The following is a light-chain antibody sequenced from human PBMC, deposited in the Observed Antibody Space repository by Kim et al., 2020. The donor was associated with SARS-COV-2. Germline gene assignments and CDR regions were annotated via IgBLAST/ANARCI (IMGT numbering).Light chain of an antibody. CDR1: QYIDIY. J-gene: IGKJ1*01. Sequence: IQMTQSPSSLSASLGDRVTITCRASQYIDIYLSWYQHKPGEAPQLLIYAGSNLKSGVPSRFSGSGSGTDFSLTISSLQPEDSATYYCQQSYTTPTFGQGTKVDIK. CDR3: QQSYTTPT. CDR2: AGS. V-gene: IGKV1-39*01.